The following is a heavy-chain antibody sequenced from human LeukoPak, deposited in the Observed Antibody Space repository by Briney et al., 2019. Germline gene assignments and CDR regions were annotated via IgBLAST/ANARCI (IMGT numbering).Heavy chain of an antibody. Sequence: GGSLRLSCEASGFTFSIYAMSWVRQAPGKGLAWVSVISSSADSTYYADSVKGRFTISRDNSKNTLFLQMNSLRAEDTAVYYCAKPLEKYTYGGNFDYWGQGILVTVSS. J-gene: IGHJ4*02. CDR3: AKPLEKYTYGGNFDY. V-gene: IGHV3-23*01. CDR1: GFTFSIYA. CDR2: ISSSADST. D-gene: IGHD4-23*01.